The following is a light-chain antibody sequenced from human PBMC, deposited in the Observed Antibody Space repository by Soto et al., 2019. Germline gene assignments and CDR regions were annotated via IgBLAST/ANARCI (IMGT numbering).Light chain of an antibody. CDR1: TSDVGGYNY. Sequence: QSALTQPASVSGSPGQSMTISCTGTTSDVGGYNYVSWYQHQPGKAPKLMIYDVSNRASGVSNRFSGSKSGNTASLTISGLQAEDEADYYCSSYTSSSTPHVVFGGGTKLTVL. V-gene: IGLV2-14*03. J-gene: IGLJ2*01. CDR3: SSYTSSSTPHVV. CDR2: DVS.